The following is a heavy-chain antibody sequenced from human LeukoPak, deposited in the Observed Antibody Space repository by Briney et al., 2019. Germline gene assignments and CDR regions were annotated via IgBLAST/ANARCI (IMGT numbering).Heavy chain of an antibody. CDR1: GGSISSHY. CDR2: IYYSGST. Sequence: SETLSLTCTVSGGSISSHYWSWIRQPPGKGLEWIGYIYYSGSTNYNPSLKSRVTISVDTSKNQFSLKLSSVTAADTAVYYCARGGDYGMDVWGQGTTVTVSS. J-gene: IGHJ6*02. CDR3: ARGGDYGMDV. V-gene: IGHV4-59*11. D-gene: IGHD3-10*01.